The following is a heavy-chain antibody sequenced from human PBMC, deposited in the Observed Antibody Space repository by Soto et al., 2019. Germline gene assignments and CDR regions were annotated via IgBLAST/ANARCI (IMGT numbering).Heavy chain of an antibody. CDR3: ARGRSGWGSFDY. J-gene: IGHJ4*02. CDR1: GFTFSSYA. V-gene: IGHV3-30-3*01. D-gene: IGHD6-19*01. CDR2: ISYDGSNK. Sequence: QVQLVESGGGVVQPGRSLRLSCAASGFTFSSYAMHWVRQDPGKGLEWVAVISYDGSNKYYADSVKGRFTISRDNSKNTLYLQMNSLRAEDTAVYHCARGRSGWGSFDYWGQGTLVTVSS.